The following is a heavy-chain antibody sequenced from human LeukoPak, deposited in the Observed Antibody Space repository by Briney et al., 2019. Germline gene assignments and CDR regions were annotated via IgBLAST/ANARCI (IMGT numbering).Heavy chain of an antibody. CDR3: ARVPWAVAGTAQKYYYYYYGMDV. Sequence: GGSLRLSCAASGFTFSSYEMNRVRQAPGKGLEWVSYISSSGSTIYYADSVKGRFTVSRDNAKNSLYLQMNSLRAEDTAVYYCARVPWAVAGTAQKYYYYYYGMDVGGQGTTVTVSS. J-gene: IGHJ6*02. CDR1: GFTFSSYE. CDR2: ISSSGSTI. D-gene: IGHD6-19*01. V-gene: IGHV3-48*03.